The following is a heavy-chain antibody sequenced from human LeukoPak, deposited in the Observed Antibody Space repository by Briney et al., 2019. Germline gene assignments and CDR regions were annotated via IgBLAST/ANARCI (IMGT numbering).Heavy chain of an antibody. Sequence: PGGSLRLSCAASGFTFSSYAMSWVRQAPGKGLEWVSAISGSGGSTYYADSVKGRFTISRDNSKNTLYLQMNSLRAEDTAVYYCAKDSTATVVTPRRDFDYWGQGTLVTVSS. D-gene: IGHD4-17*01. V-gene: IGHV3-23*01. CDR3: AKDSTATVVTPRRDFDY. CDR1: GFTFSSYA. CDR2: ISGSGGST. J-gene: IGHJ4*02.